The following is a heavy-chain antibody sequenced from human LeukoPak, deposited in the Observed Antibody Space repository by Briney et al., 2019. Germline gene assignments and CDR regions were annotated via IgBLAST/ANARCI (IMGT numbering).Heavy chain of an antibody. D-gene: IGHD6-19*01. CDR1: GGSISSYY. CDR2: IYYSGST. Sequence: SETPSLTCTVSGGSISSYYWSWIRQPPGKGLEWIGYIYYSGSTNYNPSLKSRVTISVDTSKNQFSLKLSSVTAADTAVYYCARQDTPGGSSGWYYFDYWGQGTLVTVSS. CDR3: ARQDTPGGSSGWYYFDY. V-gene: IGHV4-59*08. J-gene: IGHJ4*02.